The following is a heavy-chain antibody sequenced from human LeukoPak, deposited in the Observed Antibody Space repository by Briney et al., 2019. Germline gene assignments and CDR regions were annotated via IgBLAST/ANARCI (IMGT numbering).Heavy chain of an antibody. V-gene: IGHV4-39*01. J-gene: IGHJ6*03. CDR2: IYYSGST. CDR1: GGSISSSSYY. D-gene: IGHD3-10*01. Sequence: PSETLSLTCTVSGGSISSSSYYWGWIRQPPGKGLEWIGSIYYSGSTYYNPSLKSRVTISVDTSKNQFSLKLSPVTAADTAVYYCASPLLWFGELRQNYYYYMDVWGKGTTVTVSS. CDR3: ASPLLWFGELRQNYYYYMDV.